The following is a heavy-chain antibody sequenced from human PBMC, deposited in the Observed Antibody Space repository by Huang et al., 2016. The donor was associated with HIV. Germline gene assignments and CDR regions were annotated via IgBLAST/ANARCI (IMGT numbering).Heavy chain of an antibody. Sequence: EVQLLESGGGLAQPGGSLRLYCTASGFTFGIYALNGVRQAPVKGLEWGSGTTASCGSTYYAKSVKGRFTISIDKSKNTLYLQMNVLRAEDTALYYWAKHLGVRRGFTFIVLFGAFDMWGQGTMVTVSS. V-gene: IGHV3-23*01. D-gene: IGHD3-22*01. CDR2: TTASCGST. J-gene: IGHJ3*02. CDR3: AKHLGVRRGFTFIVLFGAFDM. CDR1: GFTFGIYA.